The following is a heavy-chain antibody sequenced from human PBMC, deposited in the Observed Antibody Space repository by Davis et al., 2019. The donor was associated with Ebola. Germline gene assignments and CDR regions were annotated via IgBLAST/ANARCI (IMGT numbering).Heavy chain of an antibody. Sequence: AASVKVSCKASGYTFTSYGISWVRQAPGQGLEWMGWISAYNGNTNYAQKLQGRVTMTTDTSTSTAYMEPRSLRSDDTAVYYCARAQFPTTSDHWGQGTLVTVSS. V-gene: IGHV1-18*01. D-gene: IGHD1-1*01. CDR2: ISAYNGNT. CDR1: GYTFTSYG. CDR3: ARAQFPTTSDH. J-gene: IGHJ4*02.